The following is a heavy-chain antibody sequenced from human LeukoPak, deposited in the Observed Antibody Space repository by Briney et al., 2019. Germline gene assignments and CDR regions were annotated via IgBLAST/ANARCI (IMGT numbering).Heavy chain of an antibody. J-gene: IGHJ4*02. D-gene: IGHD2-2*01. V-gene: IGHV3-23*01. CDR3: AKRFFLDLGDCSSPSCYASFFDY. Sequence: GGSLRLSCAASGFTFSSHDMHWVRQAPGQGLEWVSAVCGGGRGTYYADSVEGRFTVSRDNSKNTLYLQMNSLRAEDTAVYFCAKRFFLDLGDCSSPSCYASFFDYWGQGTLVTVSS. CDR1: GFTFSSHD. CDR2: VCGGGRGT.